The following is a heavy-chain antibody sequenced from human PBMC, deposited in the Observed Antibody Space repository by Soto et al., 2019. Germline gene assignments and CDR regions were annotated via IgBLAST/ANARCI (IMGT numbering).Heavy chain of an antibody. CDR2: IYPGDSDT. V-gene: IGHV5-51*01. D-gene: IGHD3-3*01. CDR1: GYNFTSYW. J-gene: IGHJ4*02. CDR3: ARPSTIFGVVISGFDY. Sequence: LGESLKISCKGSGYNFTSYWIGWVRQMPGKGLEWMGIIYPGDSDTRYSPSFQGQVTISADKSISTAYLQWSSLKASDTAMYYCARPSTIFGVVISGFDYWGQGTLVTVSS.